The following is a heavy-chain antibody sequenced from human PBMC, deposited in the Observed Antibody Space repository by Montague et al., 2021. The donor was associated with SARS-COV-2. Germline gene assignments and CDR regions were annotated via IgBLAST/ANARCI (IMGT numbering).Heavy chain of an antibody. CDR1: GGSFSDYY. CDR2: INHGGST. D-gene: IGHD3-22*01. CDR3: ARGAPTISMVLVVMTGAGWYFDL. Sequence: SETLSLTCAVYGGSFSDYYWSWIRQPPGKGLEWIGEINHGGSTNYNPSLRSRVTISVDTSKNQFPLKLSAVTAADTAVYYCARGAPTISMVLVVMTGAGWYFDLWGRGTLVTVSS. J-gene: IGHJ2*01. V-gene: IGHV4-34*01.